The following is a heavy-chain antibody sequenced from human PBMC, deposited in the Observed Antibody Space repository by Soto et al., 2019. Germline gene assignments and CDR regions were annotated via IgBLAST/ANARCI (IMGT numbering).Heavy chain of an antibody. CDR2: ISRSSSYI. CDR3: GRGFFGWGSYAWDPLYRDV. CDR1: GFTFSSYS. D-gene: IGHD3-16*01. J-gene: IGHJ4*02. Sequence: PGGSLRLSCAASGFTFSSYSMNWVRQAPGKGLEWVSSISRSSSYIYYADSVKGRFTISRDNAKNSLYLQMNSLRAEDTAVYYCGRGFFGWGSYAWDPLYRDVGGKGTRVSVSS. V-gene: IGHV3-21*01.